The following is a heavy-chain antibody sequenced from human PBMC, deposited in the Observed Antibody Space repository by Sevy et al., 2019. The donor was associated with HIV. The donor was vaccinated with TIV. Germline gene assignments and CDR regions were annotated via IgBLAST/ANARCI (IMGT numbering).Heavy chain of an antibody. V-gene: IGHV6-1*01. D-gene: IGHD3-3*01. Sequence: SQTLSLTCAISGDSVSRSDAAWNWIRQSPSRGLEWLGRTYYRSKFYNDYASSVQSRLTIYADTSKNQLSLRLNSVTPGGTAVLYWARGGRWSGLTFYHFDHWGQGSLVTVSS. CDR1: GDSVSRSDAA. J-gene: IGHJ4*02. CDR2: TYYRSKFYN. CDR3: ARGGRWSGLTFYHFDH.